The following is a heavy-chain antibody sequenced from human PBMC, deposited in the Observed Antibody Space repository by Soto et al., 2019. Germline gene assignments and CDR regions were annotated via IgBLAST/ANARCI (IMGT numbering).Heavy chain of an antibody. J-gene: IGHJ4*02. CDR2: SRDKGNSYST. CDR1: GFTFSDYY. CDR3: TRGITGTTASDD. Sequence: EVQLVESGGGLVQPGGSLRLSCAGSGFTFSDYYIDWVRQAPGKGLEWVGRSRDKGNSYSTDYAASVKGRFTISRAASKNSLFLQMNRLKAADTALYYCTRGITGTTASDDLCQGTLVTVSS. V-gene: IGHV3-72*01. D-gene: IGHD1-7*01.